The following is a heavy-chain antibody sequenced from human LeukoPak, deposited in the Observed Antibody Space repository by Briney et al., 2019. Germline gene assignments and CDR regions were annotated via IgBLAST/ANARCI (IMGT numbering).Heavy chain of an antibody. Sequence: SETLSLTCTVSGGSISSYYWSWIRQPPGKGLEWIGYIYYSGSTNYNPSLKSRVTISVDTSKNQFSLKLSSVTAADTAVYYCAGIGIAPFDYWGQGTLVTVSS. V-gene: IGHV4-59*08. J-gene: IGHJ4*02. CDR2: IYYSGST. CDR1: GGSISSYY. CDR3: AGIGIAPFDY. D-gene: IGHD6-13*01.